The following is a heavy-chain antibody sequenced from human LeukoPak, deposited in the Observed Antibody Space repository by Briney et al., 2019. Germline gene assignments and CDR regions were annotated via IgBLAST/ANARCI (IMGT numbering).Heavy chain of an antibody. D-gene: IGHD1-1*01. V-gene: IGHV3-30*02. CDR2: IRYDGGNK. Sequence: GGSLRLSCAASGFTFSGYGMHWVRQAPGKGLEWVAFIRYDGGNKYYGDSVKGRFTISRDNSKNTLYLQMNSLRGEDTAIFYCARDWPGSTHHLDYWGQGTLVTVSS. CDR3: ARDWPGSTHHLDY. CDR1: GFTFSGYG. J-gene: IGHJ4*02.